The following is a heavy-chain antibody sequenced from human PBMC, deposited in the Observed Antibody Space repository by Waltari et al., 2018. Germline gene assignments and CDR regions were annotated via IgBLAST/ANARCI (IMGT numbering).Heavy chain of an antibody. V-gene: IGHV4-4*07. D-gene: IGHD6-13*01. CDR1: GDSVNSFY. J-gene: IGHJ4*02. CDR2: ISSSGSI. CDR3: SRGPRQSGSSSWIFDY. Sequence: QVQLQESGPGRVKPSETLSLTCIVSGDSVNSFYWSWIRQPAGKGLGWIGRISSSGSIDYNPSLRRRVPMSLGMSKNQCSLQWASVTAADTAVYVCSRGPRQSGSSSWIFDYWGQG.